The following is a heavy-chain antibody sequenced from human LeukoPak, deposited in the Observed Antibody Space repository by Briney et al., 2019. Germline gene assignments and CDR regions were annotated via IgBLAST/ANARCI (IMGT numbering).Heavy chain of an antibody. J-gene: IGHJ3*02. D-gene: IGHD6-13*01. V-gene: IGHV3-33*01. CDR3: AREVIAAAGTGAFDI. Sequence: GGSLRLSCAASGFTFSSYGMHWVRQAPGKGLEWVAVIWYDGSNKYYADSVKGRFTISRDNSKNTLYLQMNSLRAEDTAVYYCAREVIAAAGTGAFDIWGQGTIVTVSS. CDR2: IWYDGSNK. CDR1: GFTFSSYG.